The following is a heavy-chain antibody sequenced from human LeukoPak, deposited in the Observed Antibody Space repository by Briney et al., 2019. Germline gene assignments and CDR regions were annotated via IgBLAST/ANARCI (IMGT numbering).Heavy chain of an antibody. J-gene: IGHJ5*02. CDR2: IIPIFGTA. V-gene: IGHV1-69*05. Sequence: GASVKVSCKASGGTFSSYAISWVRQAPGQGLEWMGGIIPIFGTANYAQKFQGRVTITTDESTSTAYMELSSLRSEDTAVYYCARDAPRSGVVVPAARGWFDPWGQGTLVTVSS. D-gene: IGHD2-2*01. CDR1: GGTFSSYA. CDR3: ARDAPRSGVVVPAARGWFDP.